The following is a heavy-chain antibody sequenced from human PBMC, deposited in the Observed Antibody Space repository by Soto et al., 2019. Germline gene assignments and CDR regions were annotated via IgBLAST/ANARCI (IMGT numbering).Heavy chain of an antibody. V-gene: IGHV3-23*01. D-gene: IGHD6-19*01. CDR1: GFTFSIYA. Sequence: EVHLLESGGGFVQPGGSLRLSCAASGFTFSIYAMNWVRQAPGKGLEWVSNINGHGGSTYYADSVKGRFTISRDNSKNTLYLQMHGLRAEDTAVYYCAKGVGYSSGPYWGQGTLVTVSS. CDR2: INGHGGST. J-gene: IGHJ4*02. CDR3: AKGVGYSSGPY.